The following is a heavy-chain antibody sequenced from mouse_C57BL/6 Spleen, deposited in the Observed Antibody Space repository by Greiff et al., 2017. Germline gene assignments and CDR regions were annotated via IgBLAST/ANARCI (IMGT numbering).Heavy chain of an antibody. CDR2: ISSGGDYI. CDR1: GFTFSSYA. CDR3: TRELDSSGYVWFAY. V-gene: IGHV5-9-1*02. J-gene: IGHJ3*01. Sequence: DVKLVESGEGLVKPGGSLKLSCAASGFTFSSYAMSWVRQTPEQRLEWVAYISSGGDYIYYADTVKGRFTISRDNARNTLYLQMSSLKSEDTAMYYCTRELDSSGYVWFAYWGQGTLVTVSA. D-gene: IGHD3-2*02.